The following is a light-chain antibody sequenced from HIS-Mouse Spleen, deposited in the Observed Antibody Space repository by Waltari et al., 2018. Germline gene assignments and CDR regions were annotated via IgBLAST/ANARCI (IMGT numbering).Light chain of an antibody. CDR1: NIGSKR. V-gene: IGLV3-21*03. CDR3: QVWDSSSDHVV. J-gene: IGLJ2*01. Sequence: SYVLTQPPSVSVAPGKTARITCWGNNIGSKRVHWYQQKPGQAPVLVVYEDSDRPPGIPERFSGSNSGNTATLTISRVEAGDEADYYCQVWDSSSDHVVFGGGTKLTVL. CDR2: EDS.